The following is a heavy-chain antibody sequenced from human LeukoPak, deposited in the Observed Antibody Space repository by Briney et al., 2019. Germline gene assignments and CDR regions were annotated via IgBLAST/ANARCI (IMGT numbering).Heavy chain of an antibody. CDR1: GYTFTGYY. D-gene: IGHD3-22*01. CDR2: INPNSGGT. CDR3: ARVSEGGWLLPVFV. Sequence: ASVKVSCKASGYTFTGYYMHWVRQAPGQGLEWMGWINPNSGGTNYAQKFQGRVTMTRDTSISTAYRELSRLRSDDTAVYYCARVSEGGWLLPVFVWGQGTLVTVSS. V-gene: IGHV1-2*02. J-gene: IGHJ4*02.